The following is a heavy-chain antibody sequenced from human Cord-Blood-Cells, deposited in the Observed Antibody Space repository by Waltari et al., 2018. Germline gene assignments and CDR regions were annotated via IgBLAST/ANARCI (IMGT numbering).Heavy chain of an antibody. Sequence: EVQLVESGGGLVQPGGSLRLSCAASGFTFSRYLMSWVRQSPGKGLEWVANIKKDGSEKYYVDSVKGRFTISRDNAKNSLYLQMNSLRAEDTAVYYCARQCYSSSWYDAFDIWGQGTMVTVSS. D-gene: IGHD6-13*01. V-gene: IGHV3-7*01. CDR3: ARQCYSSSWYDAFDI. CDR1: GFTFSRYL. CDR2: IKKDGSEK. J-gene: IGHJ3*02.